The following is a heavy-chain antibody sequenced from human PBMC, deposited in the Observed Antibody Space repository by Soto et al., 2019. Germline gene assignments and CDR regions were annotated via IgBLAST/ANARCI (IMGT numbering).Heavy chain of an antibody. CDR2: IAYDGTNK. Sequence: PGGSLRLSCAASGFSFSSYAMHWVRQAPGKGLEWVAVIAYDGTNKYYADSVKGRFTISRDNSNTLYLQMNSLRGEDTAVYYCARERGEYGDYKFYGMDGWGKGTTVTVYS. CDR3: ARERGEYGDYKFYGMDG. J-gene: IGHJ6*04. D-gene: IGHD2-2*01. CDR1: GFSFSSYA. V-gene: IGHV3-30-3*01.